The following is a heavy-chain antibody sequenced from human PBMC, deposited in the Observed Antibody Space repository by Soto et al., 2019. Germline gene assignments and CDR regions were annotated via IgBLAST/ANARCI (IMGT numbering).Heavy chain of an antibody. CDR3: ARSLVSNGLSIVVAPASIGNWFDP. Sequence: GASVKVSCKASGDTFNGYDIHCVRQAPGQGLEWMGWMNPNSGGTHYAQKFQGRVTMTTDTPISTAYMELSRLRSDDTAVYFCARSLVSNGLSIVVAPASIGNWFDPWGQGTTVTVSS. J-gene: IGHJ5*02. D-gene: IGHD2-2*01. V-gene: IGHV1-2*02. CDR1: GDTFNGYD. CDR2: MNPNSGGT.